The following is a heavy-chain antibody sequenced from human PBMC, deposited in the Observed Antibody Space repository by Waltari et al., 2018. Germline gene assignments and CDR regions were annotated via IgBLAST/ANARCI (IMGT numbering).Heavy chain of an antibody. Sequence: VQLVESGGGLVQPGGSLRLSCAASGFTFSSYWMSWIRQPPGKGLEWIGEINHSGSTNYNPSLKSRVTISVDTSKNQFSLKLSSVTAADTAVYYCARRVDVWGKGTTVTVSS. CDR3: ARRVDV. V-gene: IGHV4-34*08. CDR1: GFTFSSYW. CDR2: INHSGST. J-gene: IGHJ6*04.